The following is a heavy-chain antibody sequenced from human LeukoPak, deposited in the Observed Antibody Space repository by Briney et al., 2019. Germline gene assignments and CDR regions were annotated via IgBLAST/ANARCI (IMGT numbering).Heavy chain of an antibody. Sequence: ASVTVSCKASGYTFTGYYMHWVRQAPGQGLEWMGWINPDSGGTNYAQKFQGRVTMTRDTSISTAYMELSRLRSDDTAVYYCARGSRDYYDNSGYYYWGQGTLVTVSS. J-gene: IGHJ4*02. CDR3: ARGSRDYYDNSGYYY. D-gene: IGHD3-22*01. V-gene: IGHV1-2*02. CDR1: GYTFTGYY. CDR2: INPDSGGT.